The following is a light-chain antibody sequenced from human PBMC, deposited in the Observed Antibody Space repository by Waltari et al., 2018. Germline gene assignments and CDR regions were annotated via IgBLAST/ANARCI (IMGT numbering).Light chain of an antibody. Sequence: QSALTQPASVSESPGQSIPIPCTGTSSDVGSYNLVSCYQQHPGKAPKLIIYEDTKRPSGVSNRFSGSKSGNTASLTISGLQAEDEADYYCCSYAASTISWVFGGGTKLTVL. CDR1: SSDVGSYNL. CDR2: EDT. V-gene: IGLV2-23*01. CDR3: CSYAASTISWV. J-gene: IGLJ3*02.